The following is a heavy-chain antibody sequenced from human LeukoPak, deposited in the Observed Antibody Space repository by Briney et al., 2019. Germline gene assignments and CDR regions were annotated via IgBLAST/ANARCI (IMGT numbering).Heavy chain of an antibody. CDR3: ARGMGTDLIDAFDI. V-gene: IGHV1-69*13. D-gene: IGHD1-7*01. J-gene: IGHJ3*02. Sequence: SVKVSCKASGGTFSSYAISWVRQAPGQGLEWMGGIIPIFGTANYAQKFQGRVTITADESTSTAYMELSSLRSEDTAVYYCARGMGTDLIDAFDIWGQGTMVTVSS. CDR1: GGTFSSYA. CDR2: IIPIFGTA.